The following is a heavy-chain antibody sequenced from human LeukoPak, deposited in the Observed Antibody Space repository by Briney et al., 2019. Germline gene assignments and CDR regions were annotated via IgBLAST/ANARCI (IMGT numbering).Heavy chain of an antibody. J-gene: IGHJ6*03. V-gene: IGHV3-30*02. D-gene: IGHD4-23*01. CDR2: IWYDGSNK. CDR3: AKDSGGNQFSYYMDV. Sequence: GGSLRLSCAASGFTFSNYGIHWVRQTPGKGLEWVAFIWYDGSNKYYADSVKGRFTISRDNSKNTLYLQMNSLRAEDTAVYYCAKDSGGNQFSYYMDVWSKGTTVTVSS. CDR1: GFTFSNYG.